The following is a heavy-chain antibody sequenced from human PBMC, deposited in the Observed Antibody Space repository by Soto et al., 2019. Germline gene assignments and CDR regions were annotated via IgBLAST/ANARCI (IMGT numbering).Heavy chain of an antibody. CDR3: AGASSPSYFDY. CDR1: GGSISSYY. Sequence: PSETLSLTCTVSGGSISSYYWSWIRQPPGKGLEWIGFIYYSGSTNYNPSLKSRLTISVDTSKNQFSLKLRSVTAADTAVYYCAGASSPSYFDYWDQGTLVTVSS. CDR2: IYYSGST. V-gene: IGHV4-59*08. D-gene: IGHD6-13*01. J-gene: IGHJ4*02.